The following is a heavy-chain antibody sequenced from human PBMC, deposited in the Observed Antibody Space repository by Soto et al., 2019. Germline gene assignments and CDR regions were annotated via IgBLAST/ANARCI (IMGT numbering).Heavy chain of an antibody. CDR3: ARHYSSGSRNWFDP. V-gene: IGHV4-30-4*01. Sequence: SETLSLTCTVSGGSISSGDYYWSWIRQPPGKGLEWIGYIYYSGSTYYNPSLKSRVTISVDTSKNQFSLKLSSVTAADTAVFYCARHYSSGSRNWFDPWGQGTLVTVSS. J-gene: IGHJ5*02. CDR1: GGSISSGDYY. D-gene: IGHD6-19*01. CDR2: IYYSGST.